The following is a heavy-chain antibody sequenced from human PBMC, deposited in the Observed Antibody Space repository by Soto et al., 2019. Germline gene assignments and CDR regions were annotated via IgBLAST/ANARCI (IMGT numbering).Heavy chain of an antibody. CDR3: ARDSIAVAARWFDP. J-gene: IGHJ5*02. V-gene: IGHV4-4*07. CDR1: GGPISSYY. Sequence: SETLSLTCTVSGGPISSYYWSWIRQPAGKGLEWIGRIYTSGSTNYNPSLKSRVTMSVDTSKNQFSLKLSSVTAADTAVYYCARDSIAVAARWFDPWGQGTLVTAPQ. CDR2: IYTSGST. D-gene: IGHD6-19*01.